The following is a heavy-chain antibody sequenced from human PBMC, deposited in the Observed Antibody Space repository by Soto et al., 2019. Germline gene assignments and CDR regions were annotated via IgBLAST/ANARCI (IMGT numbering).Heavy chain of an antibody. CDR2: IIPIFGTA. CDR3: ARFSDSSGF. J-gene: IGHJ4*02. V-gene: IGHV1-69*13. Sequence: ASVKVSCKASGGTFSSYAISWVQQAPGQGLEWMGGIIPIFGTANYAQKFQGRVTITADESTSTAYMELSSLRSEDTAVYYCARFSDSSGFWGQGTLVTVSS. CDR1: GGTFSSYA. D-gene: IGHD3-22*01.